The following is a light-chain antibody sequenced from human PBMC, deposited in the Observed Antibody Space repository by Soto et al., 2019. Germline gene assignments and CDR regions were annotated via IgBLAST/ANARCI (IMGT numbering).Light chain of an antibody. Sequence: ETVLTQSPGTLSLSPGERATLSCRASQSVSSNHLAWYQQKSGQAPRLLVYGASSRATGIPDRFSGSGYGTDFTLTITRLEPEDVAVYYCQQYANSNMYTFGQGTKLEIK. CDR1: QSVSSNH. J-gene: IGKJ2*01. V-gene: IGKV3-20*01. CDR3: QQYANSNMYT. CDR2: GAS.